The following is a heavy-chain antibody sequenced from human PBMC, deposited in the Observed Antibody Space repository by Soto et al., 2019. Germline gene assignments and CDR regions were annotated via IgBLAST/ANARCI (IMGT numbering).Heavy chain of an antibody. Sequence: SPTRSLTCAISGDSVSSNSAAWNWIRQSPSRGLEWLGRTYYRSKWYNDYAVSVKSRITIYPDTSKNQFSLQLNSVTPEDTAVYYCARDCPELQRPCYCGMDVWGQGTTGTVSS. CDR1: GDSVSSNSAA. CDR3: ARDCPELQRPCYCGMDV. CDR2: TYYRSKWYN. J-gene: IGHJ6*02. D-gene: IGHD1-7*01. V-gene: IGHV6-1*01.